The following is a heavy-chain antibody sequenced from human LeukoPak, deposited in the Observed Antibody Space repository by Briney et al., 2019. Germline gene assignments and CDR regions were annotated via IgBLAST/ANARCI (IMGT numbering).Heavy chain of an antibody. CDR3: ARHRRGIGSSTDFDY. CDR1: GGSISSSSYY. Sequence: SETLSLTCTVSGGSISSSSYYWGWIRQPPGKGLERIGSIYYSGSAYYNPSLKSRVTISVDTSKNQFSLKLSSVTAADTAVYYCARHRRGIGSSTDFDYWGQGTLVTVSS. J-gene: IGHJ4*02. V-gene: IGHV4-39*01. CDR2: IYYSGSA. D-gene: IGHD6-6*01.